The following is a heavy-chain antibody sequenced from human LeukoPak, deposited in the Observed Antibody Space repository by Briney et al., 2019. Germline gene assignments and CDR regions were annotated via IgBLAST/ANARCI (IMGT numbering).Heavy chain of an antibody. J-gene: IGHJ3*02. Sequence: SETLSLTCTVSGGSISSYYWSWIRQPPGKGLEWIGHICESGSTNYNPSLTSRVTISVDTSKNQFSLTLSSVTAADTAVYYCARQDSGSYLNPLHIWGQGTMVTVSS. CDR3: ARQDSGSYLNPLHI. V-gene: IGHV4-59*08. D-gene: IGHD1-26*01. CDR2: ICESGST. CDR1: GGSISSYY.